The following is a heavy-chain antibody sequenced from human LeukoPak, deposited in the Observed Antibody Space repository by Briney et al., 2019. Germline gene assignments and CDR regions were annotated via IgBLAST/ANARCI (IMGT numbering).Heavy chain of an antibody. CDR2: IIPILGIA. Sequence: GASVKVSCKASGGTFSSYAISWVRQAPGQGLEWMGRIIPILGIANYAQKFQGRVTITADKSTSTAYMELSSLRSEDTAVYYCAREQIYGSGSYNFDYWGQGTLVTVSS. CDR3: AREQIYGSGSYNFDY. CDR1: GGTFSSYA. J-gene: IGHJ4*02. D-gene: IGHD3-10*01. V-gene: IGHV1-69*04.